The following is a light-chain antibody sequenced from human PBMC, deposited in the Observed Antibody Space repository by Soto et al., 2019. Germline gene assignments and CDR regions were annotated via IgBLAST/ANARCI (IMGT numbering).Light chain of an antibody. Sequence: EIVMTQSPATLSVSPGERATLSCRASQSVSSNLAWYQQKPGQAPRLLIYGASTRATGIPARFSGSGSGTEFTLTMSSLQSEDFAVYYCQQYNNWPPWTFGQGTKVDTK. CDR2: GAS. CDR1: QSVSSN. CDR3: QQYNNWPPWT. J-gene: IGKJ1*01. V-gene: IGKV3-15*01.